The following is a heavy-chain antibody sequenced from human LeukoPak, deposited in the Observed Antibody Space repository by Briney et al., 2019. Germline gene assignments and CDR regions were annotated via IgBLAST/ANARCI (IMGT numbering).Heavy chain of an antibody. CDR3: ARGRLRLGELYPYYFDY. V-gene: IGHV4-59*01. D-gene: IGHD3-16*01. J-gene: IGHJ4*02. CDR1: GGSISSYY. Sequence: SETLSLTCTVSGGSISSYYWSWIRQPPGKGLEWIGYIHYSGSTNYNPSLKSRVTISVDTSKNQFSLKLSSVTAADTAVYYCARGRLRLGELYPYYFDYWGQGTLVTVSS. CDR2: IHYSGST.